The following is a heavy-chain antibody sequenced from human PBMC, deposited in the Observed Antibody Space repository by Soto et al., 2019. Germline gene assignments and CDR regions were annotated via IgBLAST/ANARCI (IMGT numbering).Heavy chain of an antibody. D-gene: IGHD2-2*01. V-gene: IGHV4-34*01. Sequence: QVQLQQWGAGLLKPSETLSLTCAVSGGSFSGYFWSWIRQSPGKGLEWIGETNHRGTTNYNPSLESRVNISPETSKNQFSLKLRSVTAADTAVYYCARRSPAFCSASTCYGHFEFWGQGTLATVSS. J-gene: IGHJ4*02. CDR1: GGSFSGYF. CDR2: TNHRGTT. CDR3: ARRSPAFCSASTCYGHFEF.